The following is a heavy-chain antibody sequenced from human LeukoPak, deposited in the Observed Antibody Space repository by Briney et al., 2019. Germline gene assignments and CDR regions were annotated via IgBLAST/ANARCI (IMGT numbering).Heavy chain of an antibody. D-gene: IGHD3-22*01. Sequence: SGGSLRLSCATSGFTFRNYAMSWVRQAPGKGLEWVSGISASGGSTYYADSVKGRVTISRDNSKNTVYLQMNSLRAEDTAVYYCAKGSYYYDSSGYRHFDYWGQGTLVTVSS. J-gene: IGHJ4*02. CDR1: GFTFRNYA. CDR2: ISASGGST. CDR3: AKGSYYYDSSGYRHFDY. V-gene: IGHV3-23*01.